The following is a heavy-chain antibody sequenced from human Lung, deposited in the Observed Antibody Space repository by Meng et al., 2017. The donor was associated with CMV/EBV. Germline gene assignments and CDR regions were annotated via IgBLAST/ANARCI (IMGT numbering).Heavy chain of an antibody. J-gene: IGHJ6*02. CDR1: GFTFSGSA. CDR3: TSHSYDFWGGMDF. Sequence: GESLKISCAASGFTFSGSAMHWVRQAPGKGLEWVGRIRSNANSYATAYAASVIGRFTISRDNSKNTAYLQMNSLKTEDTAVYYCTSHSYDFWGGMDFWGQGXTVTVSS. CDR2: IRSNANSYAT. V-gene: IGHV3-73*01. D-gene: IGHD3-3*01.